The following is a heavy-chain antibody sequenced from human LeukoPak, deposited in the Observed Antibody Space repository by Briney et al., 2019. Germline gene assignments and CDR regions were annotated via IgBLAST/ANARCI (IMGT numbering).Heavy chain of an antibody. CDR1: GFTISSHS. V-gene: IGHV3-21*01. CDR3: AREGANSDAFDI. J-gene: IGHJ3*02. D-gene: IGHD4/OR15-4a*01. Sequence: PGGSLRLSCVVSGFTISSHSMNWVRQAPGKGLEWVSSISENSKDIFYVDSVKGRFTISRDNAKNSLYLQMNSLRADDTAVYYCAREGANSDAFDIWGQGTMVTVSS. CDR2: ISENSKDI.